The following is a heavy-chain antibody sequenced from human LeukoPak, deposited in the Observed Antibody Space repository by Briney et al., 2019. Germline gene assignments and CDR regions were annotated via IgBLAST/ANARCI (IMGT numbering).Heavy chain of an antibody. CDR1: GGSISSSTW. CDR2: IHHSGTT. D-gene: IGHD4-23*01. V-gene: IGHV4-4*02. J-gene: IGHJ4*02. Sequence: PSETLSLTCTVSGGSISSSTWWSWVRQPPGKGLECIGEIHHSGTTNYNPSLKSRVTISVDTSKNLFSLKVSSVTAADTAVYYCASEDGGKVDYWGQGTLVTVSS. CDR3: ASEDGGKVDY.